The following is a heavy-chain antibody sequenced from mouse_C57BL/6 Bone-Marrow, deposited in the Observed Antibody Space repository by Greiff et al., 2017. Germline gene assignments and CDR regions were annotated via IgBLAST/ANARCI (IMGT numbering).Heavy chain of an antibody. D-gene: IGHD2-10*01. Sequence: EVKVEESGGGLVQPGGSMKLSCVASGFTFSNYWMNWVRQSPEKGLEWVAQIRLKSDNYATHYAESVKGRFTISRDDSKSSVYLQMNNLRAEDTGIYYCTEAYSYAMDYWGQGTSVTVSS. CDR3: TEAYSYAMDY. CDR1: GFTFSNYW. V-gene: IGHV6-3*01. J-gene: IGHJ4*01. CDR2: IRLKSDNYAT.